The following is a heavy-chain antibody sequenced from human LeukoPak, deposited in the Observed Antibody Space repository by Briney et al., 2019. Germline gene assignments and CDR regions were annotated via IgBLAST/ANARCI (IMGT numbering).Heavy chain of an antibody. Sequence: GSLRLSCAASGFTFSSYSMNWVRQAPGKGLEWVSSISSSSSYIYYADSVKGRFTISRDNAKNSLYLQMNSLRAEDTAVYYCARVIAVAGLYWFDPWGQGTLVTVSS. CDR1: GFTFSSYS. J-gene: IGHJ5*02. D-gene: IGHD6-19*01. CDR3: ARVIAVAGLYWFDP. V-gene: IGHV3-21*01. CDR2: ISSSSSYI.